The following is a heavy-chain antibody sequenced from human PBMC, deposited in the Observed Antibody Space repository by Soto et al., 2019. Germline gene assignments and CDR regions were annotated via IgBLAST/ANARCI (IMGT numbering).Heavy chain of an antibody. Sequence: SVKVSCKASGGTFISYAISWVRQAPGQGLEWMGGIIPIFGTANYAQKFQGRVTITADESTSTAYMELSSLRSEDTAVYYCAREGYYYDSSGSYYYYYGMDVWGQGTTVTVSS. V-gene: IGHV1-69*13. CDR2: IIPIFGTA. D-gene: IGHD3-22*01. CDR3: AREGYYYDSSGSYYYYYGMDV. J-gene: IGHJ6*02. CDR1: GGTFISYA.